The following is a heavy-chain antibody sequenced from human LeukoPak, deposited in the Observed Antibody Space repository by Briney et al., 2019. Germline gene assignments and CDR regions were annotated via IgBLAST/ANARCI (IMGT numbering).Heavy chain of an antibody. CDR2: IHYSGST. Sequence: SETLSLTCTVSGGSISSYYWSWIRQPPGKGLEWIGYIHYSGSTNYNPSLKSRVSISVDTSKNQFSLKLSSVTAADTAVYYCARAGGSYYRAFDIWGQGPMVTVSS. CDR1: GGSISSYY. V-gene: IGHV4-59*01. CDR3: ARAGGSYYRAFDI. D-gene: IGHD1-26*01. J-gene: IGHJ3*02.